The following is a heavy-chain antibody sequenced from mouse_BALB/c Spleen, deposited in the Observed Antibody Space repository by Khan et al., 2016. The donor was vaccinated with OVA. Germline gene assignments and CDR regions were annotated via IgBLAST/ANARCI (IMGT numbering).Heavy chain of an antibody. V-gene: IGHV1S135*01. D-gene: IGHD1-1*01. J-gene: IGHJ3*01. CDR3: ARHGSSSWFAY. CDR1: GSSFTSYY. CDR2: IDPFNGST. Sequence: VQLQQSGPELMKPGASVKISCKASGSSFTSYYIHWVKQSHGKSLEWIGYIDPFNGSTNYNQKFKGKATLTVDKSSSTAYMHLSSLTSEDSAVYYCARHGSSSWFAYWGQGTLVTVSA.